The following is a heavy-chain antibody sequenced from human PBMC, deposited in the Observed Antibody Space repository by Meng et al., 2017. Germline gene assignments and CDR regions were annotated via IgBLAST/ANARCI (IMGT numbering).Heavy chain of an antibody. Sequence: SGPTLVKPTETLTLTCTDSGFSLSNARMGVSWIRQPPGKALEWLAHIFSNDEKSYSTSLKSRLTISKDTSKSQVVLTMTNMDPVDTATYYCARSVYSSSWYSWDYWGQRTLFTVSS. CDR1: GFSLSNARMG. CDR2: IFSNDEK. CDR3: ARSVYSSSWYSWDY. J-gene: IGHJ4*02. V-gene: IGHV2-26*01. D-gene: IGHD6-13*01.